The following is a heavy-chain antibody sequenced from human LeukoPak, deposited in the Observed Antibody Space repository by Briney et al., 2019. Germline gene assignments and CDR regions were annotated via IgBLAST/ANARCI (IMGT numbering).Heavy chain of an antibody. J-gene: IGHJ4*02. CDR2: IYYSGST. V-gene: IGHV4-39*07. CDR1: GGSISSSSYY. CDR3: ARGRVGYCSGGSCYRFDY. D-gene: IGHD2-15*01. Sequence: SETLSLTCTVSGGSISSSSYYWGWIRQPPGKGLEWIGSIYYSGSTYYNPSLKSRVTISVDTSKNQFSLKLSSVTAADTAVYYCARGRVGYCSGGSCYRFDYWGQGTLVTVSS.